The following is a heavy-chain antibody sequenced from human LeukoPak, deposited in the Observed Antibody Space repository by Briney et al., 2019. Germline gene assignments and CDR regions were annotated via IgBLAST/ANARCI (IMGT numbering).Heavy chain of an antibody. V-gene: IGHV3-30*03. CDR1: GFTFSSYG. D-gene: IGHD2-2*01. J-gene: IGHJ3*02. CDR2: ISYDGSNK. Sequence: PGGSLRLSCAASGFTFSSYGMHWVRQAPGKGLERVAVISYDGSNKYYADSVKGRFTISRDNSKNTLYLQMNSLRAEDTAVYYCGTSVIVAAAIITYDAFDIWGQGTMVTVSS. CDR3: GTSVIVAAAIITYDAFDI.